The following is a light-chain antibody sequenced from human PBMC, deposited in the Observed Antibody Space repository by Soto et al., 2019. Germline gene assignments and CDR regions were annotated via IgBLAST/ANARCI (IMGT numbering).Light chain of an antibody. CDR3: SSYAPTNTPIWV. V-gene: IGLV2-14*02. J-gene: IGLJ3*02. Sequence: QSALTQPASVSGSPGQSITISCTGTNSDIGSRNLVSWYQQHPGKAPKLLIYGVTNRPSRVSDRFSGSNSGNTASLTISGLQAEDEADYYCSSYAPTNTPIWVFGGGTKLTVL. CDR2: GVT. CDR1: NSDIGSRNL.